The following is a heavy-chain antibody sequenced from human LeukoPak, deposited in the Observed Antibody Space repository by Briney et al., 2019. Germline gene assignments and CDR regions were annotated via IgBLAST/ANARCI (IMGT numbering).Heavy chain of an antibody. CDR2: ISAYNGNT. D-gene: IGHD5-18*01. Sequence: GASVKVSCKVSGYTLTELSMHWVRQAPGQGLEWMGWISAYNGNTNYAQKLQGRVTMTTDTSTSTAYMELRSLRSDDTAVYYCARGSSMYSYGHYNSYRFDYWGQGTLVTVSS. CDR3: ARGSSMYSYGHYNSYRFDY. J-gene: IGHJ4*02. CDR1: GYTLTELS. V-gene: IGHV1-18*01.